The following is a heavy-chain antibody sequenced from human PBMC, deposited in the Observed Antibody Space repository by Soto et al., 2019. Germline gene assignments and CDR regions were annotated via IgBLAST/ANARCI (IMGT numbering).Heavy chain of an antibody. CDR1: GFDFGRSG. D-gene: IGHD3-3*02. Sequence: QVKLEESVGGVVQPGRSLRLSCTAAGFDFGRSGMHCVRQAPGKGMEWVAVMSFDGSEKHYGDSVRGRFTVFRDNSNNTLYLQMNSLRTDDTGIYYCAKVAAISGHANWIAPWGQATLVTVSS. V-gene: IGHV3-30*18. CDR2: MSFDGSEK. J-gene: IGHJ5*02. CDR3: AKVAAISGHANWIAP.